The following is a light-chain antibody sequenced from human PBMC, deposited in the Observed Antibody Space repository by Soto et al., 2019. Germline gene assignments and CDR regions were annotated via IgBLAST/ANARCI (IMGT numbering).Light chain of an antibody. CDR1: QSVSSNN. Sequence: EIVLTQSPGTISLSPGERATLSCRASQSVSSNNLAWYQQRPGQAPRVDIYGASTRATGIPERFSGSGSGTDFTLTISRLEPEDFPVYYCQQYGRSPFTFGPGTKVDIK. CDR2: GAS. CDR3: QQYGRSPFT. V-gene: IGKV3-20*01. J-gene: IGKJ3*01.